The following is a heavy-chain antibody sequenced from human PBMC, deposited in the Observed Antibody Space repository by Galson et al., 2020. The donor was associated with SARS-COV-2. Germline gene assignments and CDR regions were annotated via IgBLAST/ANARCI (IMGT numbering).Heavy chain of an antibody. CDR2: IKSKTDGATT. J-gene: IGHJ1*01. CDR1: AFTFTTAW. CDR3: TTGIH. Sequence: GGSLRLSCVASAFTFTTAWMSWVRQAPGKGLEWVGRIKSKTDGATTDYAAPVKGRFTISRDNSYNTLYLQMNSLKTEDTAVYYCTTGIHWGQGTLITVSS. V-gene: IGHV3-15*01.